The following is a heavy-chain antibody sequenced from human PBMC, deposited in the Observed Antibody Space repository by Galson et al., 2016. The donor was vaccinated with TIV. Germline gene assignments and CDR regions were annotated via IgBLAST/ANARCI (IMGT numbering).Heavy chain of an antibody. J-gene: IGHJ6*02. CDR2: IIPMFGTV. Sequence: SVKVSCKASGVTFSNSAFVWVRQTRGQGLEWMGGIIPMFGTVNYARDLRGRLTITADKSTTTVYMELSSLTSDDTAVYYCARDKEWLVIESGTIKFYHYTLDVWGQGTTVTVSS. CDR1: GVTFSNSA. D-gene: IGHD6-19*01. V-gene: IGHV1-69*06. CDR3: ARDKEWLVIESGTIKFYHYTLDV.